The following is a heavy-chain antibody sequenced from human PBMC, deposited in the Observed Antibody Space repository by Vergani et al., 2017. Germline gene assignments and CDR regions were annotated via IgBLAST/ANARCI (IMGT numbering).Heavy chain of an antibody. D-gene: IGHD4-17*01. J-gene: IGHJ4*02. CDR3: ARDTEDYGDYPLDY. V-gene: IGHV3-30*03. Sequence: QVQLVESGGGIVQPGRSLRLSCVASGFTFSSHAIHWVRRAPGKGLEWVAVISTDGTKKYYGDSVKGRFTISRDNSKKTLDLQMNSLRTEDSAVYYCARDTEDYGDYPLDYWGQGTLVTVSS. CDR1: GFTFSSHA. CDR2: ISTDGTKK.